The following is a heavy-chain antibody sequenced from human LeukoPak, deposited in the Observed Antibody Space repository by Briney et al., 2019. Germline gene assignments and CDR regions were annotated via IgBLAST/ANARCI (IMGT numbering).Heavy chain of an antibody. CDR1: GFPFSSYS. J-gene: IGHJ3*02. CDR3: ATDCSGGSCYSDAFDI. Sequence: GGSLRLSCAASGFPFSSYSMHWVRQAPGKGLEWVAVVLYDGSMKYYADSVKGRFTISRDNSKNTLYLQMNSLRAEDTAVYYCATDCSGGSCYSDAFDIWGQGTMVTVSS. D-gene: IGHD2-15*01. V-gene: IGHV3-30*04. CDR2: VLYDGSMK.